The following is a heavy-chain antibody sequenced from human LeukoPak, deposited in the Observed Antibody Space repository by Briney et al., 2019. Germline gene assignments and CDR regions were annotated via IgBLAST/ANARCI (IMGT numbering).Heavy chain of an antibody. Sequence: GGSLRLSCEASGFTFSFYWMHWVRQVPGKGLEWVSYISSSASIIYYSDSVKGRFTISRDNAKNSLYLQMNRLRADDTAVYHCARDRSGTFYFEYWGQGTLVTVSS. J-gene: IGHJ4*02. CDR2: ISSSASII. CDR1: GFTFSFYW. V-gene: IGHV3-48*04. D-gene: IGHD1-26*01. CDR3: ARDRSGTFYFEY.